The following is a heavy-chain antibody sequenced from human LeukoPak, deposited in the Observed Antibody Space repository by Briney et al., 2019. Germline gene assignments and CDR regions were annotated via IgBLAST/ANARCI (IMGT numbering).Heavy chain of an antibody. CDR3: ARDLGSGSYYRDYYYYYYMDV. D-gene: IGHD3-10*01. Sequence: GGSLRLSCAASGFTFSSYSMNWVRQAPGKGLEWVSSVSSSSSYIYYADSVKGRFTISRDNAKSSLYLQMNSLRAEDTAVYYCARDLGSGSYYRDYYYYYYMDVWGKGTTVTVSS. CDR1: GFTFSSYS. CDR2: VSSSSSYI. J-gene: IGHJ6*03. V-gene: IGHV3-21*01.